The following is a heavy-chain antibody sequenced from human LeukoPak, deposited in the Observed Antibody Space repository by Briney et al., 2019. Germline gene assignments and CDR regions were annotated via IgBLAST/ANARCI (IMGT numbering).Heavy chain of an antibody. D-gene: IGHD1-26*01. V-gene: IGHV3-30-3*01. CDR2: ISYDGSKK. Sequence: PGGSLRLSCAASGFTVSSYAMHWVRQAPGKGLEWVAVISYDGSKKYHADSVRGRLTISRDTSKNTLYLQMNSVRAEDTAVYYCARGFSGSLYYYGMDVWGQGTTVTVSS. CDR3: ARGFSGSLYYYGMDV. J-gene: IGHJ6*02. CDR1: GFTVSSYA.